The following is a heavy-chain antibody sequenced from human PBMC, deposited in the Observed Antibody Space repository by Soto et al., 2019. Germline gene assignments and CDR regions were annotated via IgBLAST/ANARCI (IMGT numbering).Heavy chain of an antibody. J-gene: IGHJ5*02. CDR3: AQRLPHYGLGRERGKWFDP. V-gene: IGHV2-5*02. Sequence: QITLKESGPTLVKPTQTLTLTCSFSGFSLSTTGVGVGWIRQPPGKALEWLALIYWDDDKRYSPSLKSRPTITKDTSKNQVIVTMTNMDPVDTATYYCAQRLPHYGLGRERGKWFDPWGQGTLVIVSS. CDR2: IYWDDDK. CDR1: GFSLSTTGVG. D-gene: IGHD3-10*01.